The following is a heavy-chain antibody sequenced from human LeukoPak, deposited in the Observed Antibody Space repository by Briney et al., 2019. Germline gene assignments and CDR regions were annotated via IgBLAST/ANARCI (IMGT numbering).Heavy chain of an antibody. J-gene: IGHJ3*02. Sequence: QPGASLLLSCVGAGFTFSAYEMQVVRQAPGKGLEWVSGISCSSGAHYTDSVKGRFTISRDNYKDTLYLQMDSLRAEDTAVYYCAQGGYFAFDMWGQGTMVTVSS. D-gene: IGHD2-2*03. CDR1: GFTFSAYE. CDR3: AQGGYFAFDM. CDR2: ISCSSGA. V-gene: IGHV3-23*01.